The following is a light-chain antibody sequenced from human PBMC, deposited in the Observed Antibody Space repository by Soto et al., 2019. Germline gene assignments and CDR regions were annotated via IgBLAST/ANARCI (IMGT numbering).Light chain of an antibody. CDR2: EAT. J-gene: IGKJ5*01. CDR1: QGLKF. CDR3: QQANSFPIT. V-gene: IGKV1-12*01. Sequence: DIQMTQSPSSVSASVGYTVTITCRASQGLKFLAWYQQKPGKAPRLLIYEATNLQSGVPPRFSGSGSGTDFTLTISSLQPEDFATYFCQQANSFPITFGQGTRLEIK.